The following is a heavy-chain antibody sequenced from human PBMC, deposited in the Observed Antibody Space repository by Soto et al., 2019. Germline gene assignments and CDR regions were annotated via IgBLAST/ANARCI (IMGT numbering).Heavy chain of an antibody. CDR1: GFTFSSYA. D-gene: IGHD3-16*01. CDR3: VKYTVTEDVGES. CDR2: VSRAGTYT. J-gene: IGHJ5*02. V-gene: IGHV3-23*01. Sequence: EVQLLESGGDVVRPGVSLRLSCAASGFTFSSYAMGWFRQSPGKGLEWVAGVSRAGTYTFYADSVRGRFSISRDNSRDTVDLYMNALRGDDTAVYFCVKYTVTEDVGESWGQGTLVSVSS.